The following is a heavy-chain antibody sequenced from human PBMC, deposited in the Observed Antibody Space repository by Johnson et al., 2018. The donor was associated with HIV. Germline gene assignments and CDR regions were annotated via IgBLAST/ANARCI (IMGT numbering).Heavy chain of an antibody. V-gene: IGHV3-66*04. D-gene: IGHD4-23*01. Sequence: MQLVESGGGLVQPGGSLRLSCAASGITVSSNYMNWVRQAPGKGLEWVSLIFSVGNTYYADSVKGRFTISRDNAKNSLYLQMNSLRAEDTALYYCASQRWKQGDAFDIWGQGTMVTVSS. CDR1: GITVSSNY. CDR2: IFSVGNT. J-gene: IGHJ3*02. CDR3: ASQRWKQGDAFDI.